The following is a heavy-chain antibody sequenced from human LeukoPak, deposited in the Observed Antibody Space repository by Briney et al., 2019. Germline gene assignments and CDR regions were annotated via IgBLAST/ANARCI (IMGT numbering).Heavy chain of an antibody. Sequence: PGRSLRLSCAASGFTFSSYAMHWVRQAPGKGLEWVAVISYDGSNKYYADSVKGRFTISRDNSKNTLYLQMNSLRAEDTAVYYCASGYPGNFDYWGQGTLVTVSS. CDR2: ISYDGSNK. V-gene: IGHV3-30-3*01. CDR3: ASGYPGNFDY. CDR1: GFTFSSYA. D-gene: IGHD5-12*01. J-gene: IGHJ4*02.